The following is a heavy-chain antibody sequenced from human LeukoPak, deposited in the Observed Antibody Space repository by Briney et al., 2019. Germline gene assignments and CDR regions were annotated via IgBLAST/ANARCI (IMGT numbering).Heavy chain of an antibody. Sequence: ASVKVSCKASGYTFTGYYMHWVRQAPGQGLEWMGWINPNSGGTNYAQEFQGRVTMTRDTSISTAYMELSRLRSDDTAVYYCATVGAKGAEWFDPWGQGTLVTVSS. J-gene: IGHJ5*02. D-gene: IGHD1-26*01. CDR3: ATVGAKGAEWFDP. V-gene: IGHV1-2*02. CDR2: INPNSGGT. CDR1: GYTFTGYY.